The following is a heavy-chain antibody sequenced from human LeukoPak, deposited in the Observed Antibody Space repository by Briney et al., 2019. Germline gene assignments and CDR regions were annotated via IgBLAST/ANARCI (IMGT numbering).Heavy chain of an antibody. V-gene: IGHV1-2*02. D-gene: IGHD3-22*01. CDR1: GYTFTGYY. J-gene: IGHJ4*02. CDR3: ARGLTYYYDSSGYFGY. CDR2: INPNSGGT. Sequence: ASVKVSCKASGYTFTGYYMHWVRQAPGQGLEWMGWINPNSGGTNYAQKFQGRGTMTRDTSISTAYMELSRLRSDDTAVYYCARGLTYYYDSSGYFGYWGQGALVTVSS.